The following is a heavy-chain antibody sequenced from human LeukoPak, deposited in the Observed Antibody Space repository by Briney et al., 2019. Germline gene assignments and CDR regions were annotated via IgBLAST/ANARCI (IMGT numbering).Heavy chain of an antibody. CDR2: IHYSGST. J-gene: IGHJ4*02. V-gene: IGHV4-59*08. D-gene: IGHD2-2*01. CDR3: ARRLGSSSTGFDY. Sequence: PSETLSLTCTVSGGSISSYYWSWIRQPPGKGLEWIGSIHYSGSTTYNPSLKSPVTISVGTSKNQFSLKLSSVTAADTAVYYCARRLGSSSTGFDYWGQGTLVTVSS. CDR1: GGSISSYY.